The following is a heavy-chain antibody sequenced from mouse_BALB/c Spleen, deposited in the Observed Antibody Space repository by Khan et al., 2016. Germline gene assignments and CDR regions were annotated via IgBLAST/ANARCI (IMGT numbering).Heavy chain of an antibody. J-gene: IGHJ2*01. CDR2: ISSGGST. Sequence: EVELVESGGGLVKPGGSLKLSCAASGSTFSSYAMSWVRQTPEKRLEWVASISSGGSTYYPDSVKGRFTISSDNARNILNLQMSSLRSEDTDMYYCAREDYGNYGDYFDYWGQGTTLTVSS. CDR3: AREDYGNYGDYFDY. D-gene: IGHD2-1*01. V-gene: IGHV5-6-5*01. CDR1: GSTFSSYA.